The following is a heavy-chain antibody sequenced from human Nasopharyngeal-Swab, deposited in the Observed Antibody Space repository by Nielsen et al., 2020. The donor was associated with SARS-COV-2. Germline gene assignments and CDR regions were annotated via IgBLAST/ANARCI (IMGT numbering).Heavy chain of an antibody. CDR2: INHSGST. D-gene: IGHD3-22*01. V-gene: IGHV4-34*01. CDR3: ARGQGPRHYYDSSGYYYDVLGRGYYFDY. Sequence: WIRQPPGKGLEWIEEINHSGSTNYNPSLKSRVTISVDTSKNQFSLKLSSVTAADTAVYYCARGQGPRHYYDSSGYYYDVLGRGYYFDYWGQGTLVTVSS. J-gene: IGHJ4*02.